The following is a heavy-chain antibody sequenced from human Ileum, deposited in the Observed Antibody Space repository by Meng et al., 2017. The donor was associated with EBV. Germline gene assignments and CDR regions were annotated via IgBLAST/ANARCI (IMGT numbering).Heavy chain of an antibody. CDR2: IDQSVST. D-gene: IGHD1-14*01. J-gene: IGHJ5*02. CDR3: AKKPACPGGCFDP. CDR1: GDSPRSGEYY. Sequence: PRLRRPLGTLSLTCTGLGDSPRSGEYYSKWARPPLGRVLEWIGSIDQSVSTYFQRSLKGQVTISLDPSKIQFTLKLASVTATDTAVYYCAKKPACPGGCFDPWGQGTLVTVSS. V-gene: IGHV4-38-2*02.